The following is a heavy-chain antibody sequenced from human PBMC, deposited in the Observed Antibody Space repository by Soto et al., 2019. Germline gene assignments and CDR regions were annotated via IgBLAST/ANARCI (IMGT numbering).Heavy chain of an antibody. D-gene: IGHD3-3*01. V-gene: IGHV4-34*01. Sequence: SSETLSLTYALYGGSCDGYYWVWIRQSPGKGLEWIGEIHHSGSTKYNPSLKSRVSLSVDTSTKQFSLKMTSMTAADRGVYYCARGVDSWSGSLFWGQGTPVT. CDR1: GGSCDGYY. CDR2: IHHSGST. J-gene: IGHJ4*02. CDR3: ARGVDSWSGSLF.